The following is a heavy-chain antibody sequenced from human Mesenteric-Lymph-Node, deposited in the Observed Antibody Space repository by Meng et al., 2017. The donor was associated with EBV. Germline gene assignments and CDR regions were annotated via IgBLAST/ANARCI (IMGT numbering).Heavy chain of an antibody. CDR1: GGTFSSYA. CDR3: AREKSYSGYDYFDY. J-gene: IGHJ4*02. V-gene: IGHV1-69*06. Sequence: QVQLVQSGAEVKKPGSSVKASCKASGGTFSSYAISWVRQAPGQGLEWMGGIIPIFGTANYAQKFQGRVTITADKSTSTAYMELSSLRSEDTAVYYCAREKSYSGYDYFDYWGQGTLVTVSS. CDR2: IIPIFGTA. D-gene: IGHD5-12*01.